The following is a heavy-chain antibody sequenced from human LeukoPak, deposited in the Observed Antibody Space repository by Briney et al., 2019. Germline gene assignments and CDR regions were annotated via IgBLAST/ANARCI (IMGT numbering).Heavy chain of an antibody. CDR2: IYYSGST. J-gene: IGHJ5*02. D-gene: IGHD2-15*01. V-gene: IGHV4-30-4*01. CDR1: GGSISSDDYY. CDR3: ARASTVVWFDP. Sequence: SETLSLTCTVSGGSISSDDYYWSWIRQPPGKGLEWIGYIYYSGSTYYNPSLKSRVTISVDTSKNQFSLKLSSVTAADTAVYYCARASTVVWFDPWGQGTLVTVSS.